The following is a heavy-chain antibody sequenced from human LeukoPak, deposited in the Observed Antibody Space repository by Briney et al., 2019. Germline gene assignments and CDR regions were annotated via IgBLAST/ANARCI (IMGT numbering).Heavy chain of an antibody. CDR1: GGSISSYY. V-gene: IGHV4-4*07. D-gene: IGHD3-10*01. Sequence: PSETLSLTCTVSGGSISSYYWSWIRQPAGKGLEWIGRIYTSGSTNYNPSLKSRVTMSVDTSKNQFSLKLSSVTAADTAVYYCARDYNVERFGELLNWYYFDYWGQGTLVTVSS. J-gene: IGHJ4*02. CDR3: ARDYNVERFGELLNWYYFDY. CDR2: IYTSGST.